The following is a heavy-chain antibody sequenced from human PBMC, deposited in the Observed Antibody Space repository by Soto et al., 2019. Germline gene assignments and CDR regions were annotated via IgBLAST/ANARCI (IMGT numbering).Heavy chain of an antibody. Sequence: VSCKASGGTFSSYAISWVRQAPGQGLEWMGGIIPIFGTANYAQKFQGRVTITADESTSTAYMELSSLRSEDTAVYYCARVAYRDTAVGYYGMDVWGQGTTVTVSS. CDR2: IIPIFGTA. CDR1: GGTFSSYA. CDR3: ARVAYRDTAVGYYGMDV. D-gene: IGHD5-18*01. J-gene: IGHJ6*02. V-gene: IGHV1-69*01.